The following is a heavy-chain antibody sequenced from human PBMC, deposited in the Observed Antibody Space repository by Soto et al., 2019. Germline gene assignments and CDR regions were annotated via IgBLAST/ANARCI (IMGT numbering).Heavy chain of an antibody. Sequence: QVQLVQSGAEVKKPGSSVKVSCKASGGTFSSYTISWVRQAPGQGLEWMGRIIPILGIANYAQKFQGRVTITVDKSTSKADMELSSLRSEDTAVYYCASRYDSSDYWGQGTLVTVSS. V-gene: IGHV1-69*02. CDR2: IIPILGIA. J-gene: IGHJ4*02. D-gene: IGHD3-22*01. CDR3: ASRYDSSDY. CDR1: GGTFSSYT.